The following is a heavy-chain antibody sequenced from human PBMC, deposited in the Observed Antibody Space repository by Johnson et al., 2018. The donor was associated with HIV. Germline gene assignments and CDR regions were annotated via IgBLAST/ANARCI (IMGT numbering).Heavy chain of an antibody. D-gene: IGHD3-10*01. CDR1: GFTFDDYA. Sequence: VQLVESGGCLVQPGRSLRLSCAASGFTFDDYAMHWVRQVPGKGLEWVSGISWNSVTIGYADSVTGRSTISRDNAKNSLYLQMNNLRSEDTALYYCARGCQLHGGLDIWGQGTMVTVSS. J-gene: IGHJ3*02. CDR2: ISWNSVTI. V-gene: IGHV3-9*01. CDR3: ARGCQLHGGLDI.